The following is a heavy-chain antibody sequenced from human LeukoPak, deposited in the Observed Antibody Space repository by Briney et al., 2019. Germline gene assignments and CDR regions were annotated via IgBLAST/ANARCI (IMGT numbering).Heavy chain of an antibody. D-gene: IGHD3-9*01. V-gene: IGHV3-66*02. Sequence: GGSLRLSCAASGFTVSSNYMSWVRQAPGKGLEWVSVIYSGGSTYYADSVKGRFTISRDNSKNTLYLQMNSLRAEDTAVYYCARDKGYDILTGYPAGYFDYWGQGTLVTVSS. CDR1: GFTVSSNY. CDR2: IYSGGST. J-gene: IGHJ4*02. CDR3: ARDKGYDILTGYPAGYFDY.